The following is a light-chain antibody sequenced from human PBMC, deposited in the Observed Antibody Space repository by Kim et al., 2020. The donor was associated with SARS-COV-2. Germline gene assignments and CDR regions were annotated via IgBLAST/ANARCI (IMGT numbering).Light chain of an antibody. CDR1: QSVGTSY. V-gene: IGKV3-20*01. CDR3: QQYGSSPLT. Sequence: SPGERATPSCRASQSVGTSYLAWYQKKPVQAPRLLIYGASSRATGIPDRFSGSGSGTDFTLTISRLEPEDFAVYYCQQYGSSPLTFGGGTKVDIK. J-gene: IGKJ4*01. CDR2: GAS.